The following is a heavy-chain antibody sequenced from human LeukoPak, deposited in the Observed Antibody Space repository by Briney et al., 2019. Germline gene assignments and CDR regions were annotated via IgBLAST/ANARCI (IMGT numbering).Heavy chain of an antibody. V-gene: IGHV1-2*02. Sequence: GASVKVSCKASGYTFTSYGISWVRQAPGQGLEWMGWINPNSGGTNYAQKFQGRVTMTRDTSISTAYMELSRLRSDDTAVYYCARDFSWSVGFAIWGQGTMVTVSS. D-gene: IGHD6-13*01. CDR3: ARDFSWSVGFAI. CDR1: GYTFTSYG. J-gene: IGHJ3*02. CDR2: INPNSGGT.